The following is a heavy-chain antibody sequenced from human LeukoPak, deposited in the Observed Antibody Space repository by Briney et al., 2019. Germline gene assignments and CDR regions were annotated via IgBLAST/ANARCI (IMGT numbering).Heavy chain of an antibody. D-gene: IGHD6-19*01. CDR1: RFTFSSYG. V-gene: IGHV3-30*18. Sequence: GRSLRLSCAASRFTFSSYGMHWVRQAPGKGLEWVAVISYDGSNKYYADSVKGRFTISRDNSKNTLYLQMNSLRAEDTAVYYCAKDLGGSGWYYFDYWGQGTLVTVSS. J-gene: IGHJ4*02. CDR3: AKDLGGSGWYYFDY. CDR2: ISYDGSNK.